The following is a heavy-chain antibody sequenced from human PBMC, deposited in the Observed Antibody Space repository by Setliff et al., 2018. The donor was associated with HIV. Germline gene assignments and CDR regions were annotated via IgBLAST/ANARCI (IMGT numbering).Heavy chain of an antibody. J-gene: IGHJ6*03. CDR1: GGTFNRNS. CDR2: LIAFSGPA. CDR3: ARGSGGSREYYYYYMAV. V-gene: IGHV1-69*05. D-gene: IGHD2-15*01. Sequence: GASVKVSCKASGGTFNRNSVHWLRQAPGQGLEWVGGLIAFSGPAHYAQKFQGRVTITTDESTTTAYMDLSSLRAEDTAVYYCARGSGGSREYYYYYMAVWGKGTTVTVSS.